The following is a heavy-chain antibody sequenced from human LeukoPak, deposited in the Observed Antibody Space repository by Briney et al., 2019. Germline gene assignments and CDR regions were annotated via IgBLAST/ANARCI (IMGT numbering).Heavy chain of an antibody. D-gene: IGHD3-10*01. CDR2: IYYSGST. Sequence: PSETLSLTCTVSGGSISSYYWSWIRQPPGKGLEWIGYIYYSGSTDYNPSLQSRVSMSVDTSKNQFSLKLISVTAADTAVYYCARSGSGSYYPSYFDSWGQGTLVTVSS. V-gene: IGHV4-59*12. CDR1: GGSISSYY. J-gene: IGHJ4*02. CDR3: ARSGSGSYYPSYFDS.